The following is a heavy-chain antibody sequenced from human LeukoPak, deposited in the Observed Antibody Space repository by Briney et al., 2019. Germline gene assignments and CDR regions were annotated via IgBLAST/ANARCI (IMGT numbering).Heavy chain of an antibody. CDR2: LSSDGVNK. D-gene: IGHD1-26*01. J-gene: IGHJ5*02. CDR1: GFTFSSYP. CDR3: AKTSGSPAGPNWFDP. Sequence: HTGGSLRLSCAASGFTFSSYPMHWVRQTPGKGLEWVAILSSDGVNKRYADSVKGRFAISRDNSKNTLYLQMNSLRAEDTAVYYCAKTSGSPAGPNWFDPWGQGTLVTVSS. V-gene: IGHV3-30-3*02.